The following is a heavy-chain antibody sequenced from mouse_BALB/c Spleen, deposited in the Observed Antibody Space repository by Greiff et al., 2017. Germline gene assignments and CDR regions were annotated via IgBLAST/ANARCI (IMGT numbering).Heavy chain of an antibody. D-gene: IGHD2-14*01. J-gene: IGHJ4*01. CDR3: ARAYRYDDGAMDY. CDR2: ISDGGSYT. V-gene: IGHV5-4*02. Sequence: EVKLMESGGGLVKPGGSLKLSCAASGFTFSDYYMYWVRQTPEKRLEWVATISDGGSYTYYPDSVKGRFTISRDNAKNNLYLQMSSLKSEDTAMYYCARAYRYDDGAMDYWGQGTSVTVSS. CDR1: GFTFSDYY.